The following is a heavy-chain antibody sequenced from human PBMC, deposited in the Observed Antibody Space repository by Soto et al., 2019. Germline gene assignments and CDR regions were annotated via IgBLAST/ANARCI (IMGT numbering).Heavy chain of an antibody. D-gene: IGHD6-19*01. CDR1: GYTFTSYG. CDR3: AGDSSGWYDH. CDR2: ISAYNGNT. V-gene: IGHV1-18*01. Sequence: ASVKVSCKASGYTFTSYGISWVRQAPGQGLEWMGWISAYNGNTKYSQKFQGRVTITRDTSASTAYMELSSLRSEDTAVYYCAGDSSGWYDHWGQGTLVTVSS. J-gene: IGHJ5*02.